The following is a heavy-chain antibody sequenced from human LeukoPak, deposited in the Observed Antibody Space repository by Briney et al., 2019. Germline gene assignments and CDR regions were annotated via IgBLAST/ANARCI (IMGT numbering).Heavy chain of an antibody. D-gene: IGHD3-3*01. V-gene: IGHV6-1*01. CDR1: GDSVSSNSAG. Sequence: SQTLSLTCAISGDSVSSNSAGWSWTRHSPSRGLEWLGRTYCRSKCYTDYALSVKSRITINPDTSKNQFSLQLNSVPPEDTAVYYCARGVDWFDPWGQGTLVTVSS. CDR3: ARGVDWFDP. CDR2: TYCRSKCYT. J-gene: IGHJ5*02.